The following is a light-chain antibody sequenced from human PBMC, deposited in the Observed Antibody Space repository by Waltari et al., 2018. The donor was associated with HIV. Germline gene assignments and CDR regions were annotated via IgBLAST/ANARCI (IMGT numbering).Light chain of an antibody. V-gene: IGKV3-15*01. Sequence: IVMTQSPATLSLSPGERASLSCRASQSVSSNLAWYQQKLCQAPRPLIYASSTRATGIPARFGGSGSGTEFTLTISSLQSEDCAVYYCQQYNNGQGTFGQGTKLEIK. CDR1: QSVSSN. J-gene: IGKJ2*02. CDR2: ASS. CDR3: QQYNNGQGT.